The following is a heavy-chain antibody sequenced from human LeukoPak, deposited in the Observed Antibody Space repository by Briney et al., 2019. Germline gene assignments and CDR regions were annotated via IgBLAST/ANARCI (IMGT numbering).Heavy chain of an antibody. CDR2: IHTSGNT. J-gene: IGHJ4*02. V-gene: IGHV4-61*02. CDR3: ARKNGRGYFDY. Sequence: PSQTLSLTCSVSGGSITSGSYYWSWIRQPAGKTLEWIGRIHTSGNTNYNPSLKSRVTISLDTSKNQFSLRLNSVTAADTAVYYCARKNGRGYFDYWGQGTLITVSS. D-gene: IGHD2-15*01. CDR1: GGSITSGSYY.